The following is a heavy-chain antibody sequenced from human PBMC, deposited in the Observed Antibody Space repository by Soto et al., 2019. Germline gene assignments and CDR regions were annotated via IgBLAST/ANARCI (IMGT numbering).Heavy chain of an antibody. D-gene: IGHD3-10*01. J-gene: IGHJ4*02. Sequence: QVQLVQSGAEVMQPGASVKVSCKASGYSFTTYGMSWVRQAPGQGLEYMGWINGYGHGAKYVQRFQGRFSMTTDTSTNTVYMDLRSLTSDDTAVYYCVRDLNGDFYYWGQGTVVIVSP. CDR3: VRDLNGDFYY. CDR2: INGYGHGA. V-gene: IGHV1-18*01. CDR1: GYSFTTYG.